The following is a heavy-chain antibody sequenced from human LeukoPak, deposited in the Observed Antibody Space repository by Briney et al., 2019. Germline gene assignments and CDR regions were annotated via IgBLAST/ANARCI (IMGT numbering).Heavy chain of an antibody. CDR1: GFTFSSYW. V-gene: IGHV3-7*01. J-gene: IGHJ3*02. D-gene: IGHD2-15*01. CDR3: ARDIPLLGYCSGGSCFAAFDI. Sequence: PGGSLRLSCAASGFTFSSYWMSWVRQAPGKGLEWVANIKQDGSEKYYVDSVKGRFTISRDNAKNSLYLQMNSLRAEDTAVYYCARDIPLLGYCSGGSCFAAFDIWGQGTMVTVSS. CDR2: IKQDGSEK.